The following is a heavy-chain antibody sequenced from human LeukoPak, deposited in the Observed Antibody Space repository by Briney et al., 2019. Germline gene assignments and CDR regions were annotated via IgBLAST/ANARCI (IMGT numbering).Heavy chain of an antibody. Sequence: SETLSLTCTVSGGSISSYYWSWIRQPPGKGLEWIGSIYYSGSTYYNPSLKSRVTISVDTSKNQFSLKLSSVTAADTAVYYCATNLIRFDYWGQGTLVTVSS. V-gene: IGHV4-59*05. CDR1: GGSISSYY. CDR2: IYYSGST. CDR3: ATNLIRFDY. D-gene: IGHD2-8*01. J-gene: IGHJ4*02.